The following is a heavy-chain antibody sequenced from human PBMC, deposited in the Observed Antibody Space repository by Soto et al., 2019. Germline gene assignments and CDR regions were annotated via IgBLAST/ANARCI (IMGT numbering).Heavy chain of an antibody. Sequence: SETLSLTCTVSGGSISSYYWSWIRQPPGKGLEWIGYIYYSGSTNYNPSLKSRVTISVDTSKNQFSLKLSSVTAADTAVYYCARGGGDYFKYYFDYWGQGTLVTVSS. V-gene: IGHV4-59*01. CDR1: GGSISSYY. J-gene: IGHJ4*02. D-gene: IGHD4-17*01. CDR2: IYYSGST. CDR3: ARGGGDYFKYYFDY.